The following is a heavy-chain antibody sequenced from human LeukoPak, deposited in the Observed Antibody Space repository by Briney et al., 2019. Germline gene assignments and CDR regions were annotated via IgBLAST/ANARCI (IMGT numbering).Heavy chain of an antibody. D-gene: IGHD2-2*03. CDR3: ARAGYCSATSCHWVPLV. CDR1: GGSISSYY. Sequence: SETLSLTCTVSGGSISSYYWIWIRQPPGKGLEWIGYISYSGSTNYNPSLKSRVTISVDTSKNQFSLKLSSVTAADTAVYYCARAGYCSATSCHWVPLVWGQGTTVTVSS. V-gene: IGHV4-59*01. J-gene: IGHJ6*02. CDR2: ISYSGST.